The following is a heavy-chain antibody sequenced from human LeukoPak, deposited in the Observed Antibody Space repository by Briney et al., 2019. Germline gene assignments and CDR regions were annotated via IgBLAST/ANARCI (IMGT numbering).Heavy chain of an antibody. J-gene: IGHJ5*02. V-gene: IGHV3-7*01. CDR3: VRDATRGGDLDH. CDR2: IKVDGSEK. D-gene: IGHD2-21*01. Sequence: GGSLRLSCAASGFTFSDYWMMWVRQAPGKGLEWVAQIKVDGSEKYYVDSVRGRFTISRDNAKNSLDLQMNTLRVEDTTVYYCVRDATRGGDLDHWGQGTLVTVSS. CDR1: GFTFSDYW.